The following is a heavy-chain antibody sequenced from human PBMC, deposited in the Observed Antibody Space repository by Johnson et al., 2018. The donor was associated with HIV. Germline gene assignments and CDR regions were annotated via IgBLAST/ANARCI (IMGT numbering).Heavy chain of an antibody. Sequence: VQLVESGGGLIQPGGSLRLSCAASGFTVSSNYMSWVRQAPGKGLEWVSVIYSGGSTGYVDSVKGRFTISRDNSRNSLFLEMKSLRPEDTALYYCARAEIYEGRVGDFAFDIWGRGTMVTVSS. CDR2: IYSGGST. V-gene: IGHV3-53*01. D-gene: IGHD3-10*01. CDR1: GFTVSSNY. J-gene: IGHJ3*02. CDR3: ARAEIYEGRVGDFAFDI.